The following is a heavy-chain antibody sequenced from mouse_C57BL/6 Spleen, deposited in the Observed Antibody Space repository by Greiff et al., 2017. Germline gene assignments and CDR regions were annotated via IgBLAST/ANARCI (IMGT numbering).Heavy chain of an antibody. J-gene: IGHJ1*03. Sequence: EVKLMESGPGLVKPSQSLSLTCSVTGYSITSGYYWNWIRQFPGNKLEWMGYISYDGSNNYNPSLKNRISITRDTSKNQFFLKLNSVTTEDTATYYCARDPYDYYGWYFDVWGTGTTVTVSS. D-gene: IGHD1-1*01. V-gene: IGHV3-6*01. CDR2: ISYDGSN. CDR1: GYSITSGYY. CDR3: ARDPYDYYGWYFDV.